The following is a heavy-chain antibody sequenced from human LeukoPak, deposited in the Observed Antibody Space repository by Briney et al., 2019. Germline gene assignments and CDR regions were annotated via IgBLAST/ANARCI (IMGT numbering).Heavy chain of an antibody. J-gene: IGHJ4*02. CDR2: ISSSSSYI. CDR1: GFTFSSYS. Sequence: GGSPRLSCAASGFTFSSYSMNWVRQAPGKGLEWVSSISSSSSYIYYADSVKGRFTISRYNAKNSLYLQMNSLRAEDTAVYYCAKDRPNYYHDNGHYYRRGGDCWGQGTLVTVSS. D-gene: IGHD3-22*01. V-gene: IGHV3-21*04. CDR3: AKDRPNYYHDNGHYYRRGGDC.